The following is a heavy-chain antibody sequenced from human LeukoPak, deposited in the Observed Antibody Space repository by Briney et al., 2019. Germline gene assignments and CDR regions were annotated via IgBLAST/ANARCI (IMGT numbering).Heavy chain of an antibody. J-gene: IGHJ4*02. Sequence: ASVKVSCKASGYTFTDYYIHWVRQAPGQGLEWMGRINPNSGGTDYAQKFQGSVTMTRDTSISTAYMELTRLRSDDTAVYYCARDPVGGGSYHPMDYWGQGTLVTVSS. CDR3: ARDPVGGGSYHPMDY. CDR2: INPNSGGT. V-gene: IGHV1-2*06. D-gene: IGHD1-26*01. CDR1: GYTFTDYY.